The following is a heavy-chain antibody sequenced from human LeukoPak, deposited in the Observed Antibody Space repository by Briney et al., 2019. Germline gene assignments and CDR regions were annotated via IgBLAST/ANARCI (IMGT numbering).Heavy chain of an antibody. Sequence: GGSLSPSWQAPGFPLRGIRMNWAPRAQGKGLEWVSSISSSSSYIYYADSVKGRFTISRDNAKNSLYLQMNSLRAEDTAVYYCAYSYGYGYWGQGTLVTVSS. D-gene: IGHD5-18*01. V-gene: IGHV3-21*01. CDR1: GFPLRGIR. J-gene: IGHJ4*02. CDR3: AYSYGYGY. CDR2: ISSSSSYI.